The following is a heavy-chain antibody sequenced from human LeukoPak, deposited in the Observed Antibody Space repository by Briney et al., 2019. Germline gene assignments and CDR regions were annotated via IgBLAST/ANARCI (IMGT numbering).Heavy chain of an antibody. D-gene: IGHD3-9*01. CDR3: ARGRGYDILTGAFDI. CDR2: SYHSGST. Sequence: SETLSLTCTVSSXSITSYCWNWIRQPPGKGQEWIGYSYHSGSTNYNPSLKSRVTISVDTSKNQFSLNLSSVTAADTAVYYCARGRGYDILTGAFDIWGQGTMVTVSS. CDR1: SXSITSYC. V-gene: IGHV4-59*01. J-gene: IGHJ3*02.